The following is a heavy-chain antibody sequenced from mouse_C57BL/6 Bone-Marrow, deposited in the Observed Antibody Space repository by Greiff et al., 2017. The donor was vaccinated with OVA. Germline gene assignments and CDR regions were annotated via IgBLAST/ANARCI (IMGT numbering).Heavy chain of an antibody. CDR2: INPSNGGT. Sequence: QVQLQQPGTELVKPGASVKLSCKASGYTFTSYWMHWVKQRPGQGLEWIGNINPSNGGTNYNEKFSKATLTVDKSSSTAYMQLSSLTSEDSAVYYCARGDYGSSYGAYWGQGTLVTVSA. V-gene: IGHV1-53*01. CDR1: GYTFTSYW. D-gene: IGHD1-1*01. J-gene: IGHJ3*01. CDR3: ARGDYGSSYGAY.